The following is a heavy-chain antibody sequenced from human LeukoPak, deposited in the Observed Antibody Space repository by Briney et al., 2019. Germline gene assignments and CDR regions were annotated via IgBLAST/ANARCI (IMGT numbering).Heavy chain of an antibody. CDR1: GGSISSGGYY. V-gene: IGHV4-31*03. J-gene: IGHJ4*02. Sequence: SQTLSLTCTVSGGSISSGGYYWSWIRQHPGKGLEWIGYIYYSGSTYYNPSLKSRVTISVDTSKNQFSLKLSSVTAADTAVYYCARRVGIAAAGFINYWGQGTLVTVSS. CDR2: IYYSGST. D-gene: IGHD6-13*01. CDR3: ARRVGIAAAGFINY.